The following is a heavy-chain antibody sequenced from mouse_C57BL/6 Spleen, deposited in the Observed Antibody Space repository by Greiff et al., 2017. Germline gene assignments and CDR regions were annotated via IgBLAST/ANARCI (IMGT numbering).Heavy chain of an antibody. Sequence: VQLQQSGPELVKPGASVKIPCKASGYTFTDYNMDWVKQSHGKSLEWIGDINPNNGGTIYNQKFKGKATLTVDKSSSTAYMELRSLTSEDTAVYDCARCDSYDDYYAAMDYWGQGTTVTVSS. V-gene: IGHV1-18*01. D-gene: IGHD2-3*01. CDR2: INPNNGGT. J-gene: IGHJ4*01. CDR3: ARCDSYDDYYAAMDY. CDR1: GYTFTDYN.